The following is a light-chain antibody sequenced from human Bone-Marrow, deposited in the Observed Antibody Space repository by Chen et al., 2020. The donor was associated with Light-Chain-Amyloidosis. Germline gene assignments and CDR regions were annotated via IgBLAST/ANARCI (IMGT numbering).Light chain of an antibody. Sequence: SYELTQPPSVSVSPGQTARITCSGDDLPTKYVYWYQQKPGQAPVLVIHRDTERPSGISERFSGSSSGTTATLIISGVQAEDEADYHCQSADSSGTYEVIFGGGTKLTVL. CDR3: QSADSSGTYEVI. J-gene: IGLJ2*01. V-gene: IGLV3-25*03. CDR1: DLPTKY. CDR2: RDT.